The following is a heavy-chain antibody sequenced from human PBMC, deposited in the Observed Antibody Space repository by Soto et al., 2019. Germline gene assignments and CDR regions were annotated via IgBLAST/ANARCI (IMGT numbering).Heavy chain of an antibody. V-gene: IGHV3-74*01. CDR3: ATGGYSYGWGY. J-gene: IGHJ4*02. CDR2: VNSAGSAS. Sequence: EVQLVESGGGLVQPGGSLRLSCVGSGFTFSSYWMHWVRQPPGKGLVWVSRVNSAGSASSYADSVKGRFTVSRDNAKNTLYLKMNSLSAEDTAIYYCATGGYSYGWGYWGQGTLVTVSS. CDR1: GFTFSSYW. D-gene: IGHD5-18*01.